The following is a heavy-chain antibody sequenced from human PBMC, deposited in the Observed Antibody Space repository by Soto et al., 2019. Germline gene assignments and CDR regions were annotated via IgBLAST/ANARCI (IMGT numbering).Heavy chain of an antibody. V-gene: IGHV3-23*01. CDR2: ISGSGGST. D-gene: IGHD3-3*02. J-gene: IGHJ6*02. CDR3: AKTLATGLAKYGMDV. Sequence: GGSLRLSCAASGFSFSSYAMSWVRQSPGKGLEWVSAISGSGGSTYYADSVKGRFTISRDNSKNTLYLQMNSLRAEDTAVYYCAKTLATGLAKYGMDVWGQGTTVTVSS. CDR1: GFSFSSYA.